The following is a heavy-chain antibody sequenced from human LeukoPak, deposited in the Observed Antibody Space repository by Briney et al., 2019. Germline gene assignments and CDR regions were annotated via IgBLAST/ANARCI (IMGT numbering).Heavy chain of an antibody. CDR1: GFTFSSYA. Sequence: GGSLRLSCAASGFTFSSYAMSWVRQAPGKGLEWVSAITDSGGSTYYADSVKGRFTISRDNSKNTLYLQMNSLRAEDTAVYYCAKWAVLLWFGESSSGYYFDYWGQGALVTVSS. CDR3: AKWAVLLWFGESSSGYYFDY. D-gene: IGHD3-10*01. V-gene: IGHV3-23*01. J-gene: IGHJ4*02. CDR2: ITDSGGST.